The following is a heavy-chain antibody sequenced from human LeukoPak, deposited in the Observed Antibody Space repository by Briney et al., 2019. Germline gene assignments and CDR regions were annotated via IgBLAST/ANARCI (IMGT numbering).Heavy chain of an antibody. J-gene: IGHJ4*02. CDR1: GYTFTGYY. D-gene: IGHD4-17*01. V-gene: IGHV1-2*02. CDR2: ISPNSGGT. Sequence: ASVKVSCKASGYTFTGYYMNWVRQAPGQGLEWMGWISPNSGGTNYAQKFQGRVTMTRDTSISTAYMELSRLRSDDTAVYSCARDRSGDGDYAFNYWGQGTLVTVPS. CDR3: ARDRSGDGDYAFNY.